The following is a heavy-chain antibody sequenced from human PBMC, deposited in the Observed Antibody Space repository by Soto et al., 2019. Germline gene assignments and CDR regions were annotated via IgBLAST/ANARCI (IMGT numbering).Heavy chain of an antibody. Sequence: SETLSLTCTVSGGSIRSTTYYWAWIRQSPGKGLEWIASIYYSGTTYYHPSLKSRVTMSVDTPKNQVSLKLSSVTAADTAVYYCVRRWSSSGNNWFDPWGQGTRVTVSS. CDR2: IYYSGTT. D-gene: IGHD1-1*01. V-gene: IGHV4-39*01. J-gene: IGHJ5*02. CDR3: VRRWSSSGNNWFDP. CDR1: GGSIRSTTYY.